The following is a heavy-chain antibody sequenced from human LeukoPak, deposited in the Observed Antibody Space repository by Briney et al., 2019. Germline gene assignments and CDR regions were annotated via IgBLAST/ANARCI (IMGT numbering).Heavy chain of an antibody. CDR2: IIPIFGTA. V-gene: IGHV1-69*13. D-gene: IGHD3-3*01. CDR3: ARGDTIFAPIDY. Sequence: ASVKVFCKASGGTFSSYAISWVRQAPGQGLEWMGGIIPIFGTANYAQKFQGRVTITADESTSTAYMELSSLRSEDTAVYYCARGDTIFAPIDYWGQGTLVTVSS. J-gene: IGHJ4*02. CDR1: GGTFSSYA.